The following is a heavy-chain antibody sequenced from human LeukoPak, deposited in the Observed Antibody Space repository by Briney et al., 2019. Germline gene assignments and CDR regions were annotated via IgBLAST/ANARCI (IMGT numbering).Heavy chain of an antibody. J-gene: IGHJ4*02. CDR3: ARGSTRADDY. Sequence: SETLSHTCTVSGASISSHYWSWIRQPPGKGLEWIGYVHHSGTINYNPSLKSRAAISVDTSRNQVSLKLNSLTATDTAVYYCARGSTRADDYWGQGTLVIVSS. CDR1: GASISSHY. V-gene: IGHV4-59*11. D-gene: IGHD2/OR15-2a*01. CDR2: VHHSGTI.